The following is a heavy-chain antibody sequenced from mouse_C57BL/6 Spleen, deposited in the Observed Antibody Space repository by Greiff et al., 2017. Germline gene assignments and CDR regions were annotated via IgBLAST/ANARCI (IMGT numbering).Heavy chain of an antibody. D-gene: IGHD2-4*01. CDR3: ARFSYDYDGGYYAMDY. J-gene: IGHJ4*01. CDR2: IHPNSGST. V-gene: IGHV1-64*01. CDR1: GYTFTSYW. Sequence: QVQLQQPGAELVKPGASVKLSCKASGYTFTSYWMHWVKQRPGQGLEWIGMIHPNSGSTNYNEKFKSKATLTVDKSSSTAYMQLSSLTSEDSAVYYCARFSYDYDGGYYAMDYWGQGTSVTVSS.